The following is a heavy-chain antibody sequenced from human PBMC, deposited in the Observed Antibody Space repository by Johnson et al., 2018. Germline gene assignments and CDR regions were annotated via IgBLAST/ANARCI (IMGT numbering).Heavy chain of an antibody. Sequence: EVQLVETGGGLVQPGRSLRLSCAASGFTFDDYAMHWVRQAPGKGLEWVSYISSSSSTIYYADSVKGRFTISRDNAKNSLYLQMNSLRDEDTAVEYCARAIVGKGYFQHWGQGTLVTVSS. CDR1: GFTFDDYA. J-gene: IGHJ1*01. CDR2: ISSSSSTI. CDR3: ARAIVGKGYFQH. D-gene: IGHD1-26*01. V-gene: IGHV3-48*02.